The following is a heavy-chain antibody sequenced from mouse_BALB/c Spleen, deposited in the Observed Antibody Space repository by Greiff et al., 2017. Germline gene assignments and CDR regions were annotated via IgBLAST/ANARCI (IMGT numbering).Heavy chain of an antibody. CDR3: AREYGNYAMDY. J-gene: IGHJ4*01. CDR2: IRNKANGYTT. CDR1: GFTFTDYY. V-gene: IGHV7-3*02. D-gene: IGHD2-10*02. Sequence: DVMLEESGGGLVQPGGSLRLSCATSGFTFTDYYMSWVRQPPGKALEWLGFIRNKANGYTTEYSASVKGRFTISRDNSQSILYLQMNTLRAEDSATYYCAREYGNYAMDYWGQGTSVTVSS.